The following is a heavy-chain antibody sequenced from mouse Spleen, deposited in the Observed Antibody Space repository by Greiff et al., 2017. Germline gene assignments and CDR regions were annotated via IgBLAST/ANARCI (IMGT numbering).Heavy chain of an antibody. V-gene: IGHV1-69*01. J-gene: IGHJ2*01. CDR2: IDPSDSYT. CDR3: AILHRYTYYFDY. CDR1: GYTFTSYW. Sequence: VQLQQPGAELVMPGASVKLSCKASGYTFTSYWMHWVKQRPGQGLEWIGEIDPSDSYTNYNQKFKGKATLTVDKSSSTAYMQLSSLTSEDSAVYYCAILHRYTYYFDYWGQGTTLTVSS. D-gene: IGHD2-14*01.